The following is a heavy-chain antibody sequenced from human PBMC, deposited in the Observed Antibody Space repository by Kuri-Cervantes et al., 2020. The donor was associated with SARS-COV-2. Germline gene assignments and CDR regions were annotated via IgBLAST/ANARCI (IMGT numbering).Heavy chain of an antibody. J-gene: IGHJ3*02. D-gene: IGHD3-3*01. CDR3: AWGRGWTFDI. V-gene: IGHV3-7*04. Sequence: GGSLRLSCEASGFTLTYRWMAWFRQAPGKGLEWVAAIKADGGEMVYVDSAKGRFTISRDNAKNSEFLQMNSVRIEDTSLYFCAWGRGWTFDIWGRGTMVTVSS. CDR2: IKADGGEM. CDR1: GFTLTYRW.